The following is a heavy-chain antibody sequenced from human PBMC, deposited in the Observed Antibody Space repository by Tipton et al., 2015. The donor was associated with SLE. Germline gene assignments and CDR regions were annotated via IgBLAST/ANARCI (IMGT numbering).Heavy chain of an antibody. CDR3: ARSGGGYCSGGTCYLNWFDP. CDR2: IYPGDSDT. J-gene: IGHJ5*02. V-gene: IGHV5-51*03. CDR1: GYIFTSYW. Sequence: QLVQSGAEVKKPGESLKISYKGSGYIFTSYWIAWVRQMPGKGLEWMGIIYPGDSDTRYSPSFQGQVTISADKSISTAYLQWSSLKASDSAMYYCARSGGGYCSGGTCYLNWFDPWGQGTLVTVSS. D-gene: IGHD2-15*01.